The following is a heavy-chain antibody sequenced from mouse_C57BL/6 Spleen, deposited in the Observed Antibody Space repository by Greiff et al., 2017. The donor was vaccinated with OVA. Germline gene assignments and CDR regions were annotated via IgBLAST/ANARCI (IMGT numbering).Heavy chain of an antibody. CDR3: AKEDTTVVARGYFDY. CDR2: IWRGGST. CDR1: GFSLTSYG. D-gene: IGHD1-1*01. Sequence: QVQLQQSGPGLVQPSQSLSITCTVSGFSLTSYGVHWVRQSPGKGLEWLGVIWRGGSTDYNAAFMSRLSITKDNSKSQVFFKMNSLQADDTAIYYCAKEDTTVVARGYFDYWGQGTTLTVSS. V-gene: IGHV2-5*01. J-gene: IGHJ2*01.